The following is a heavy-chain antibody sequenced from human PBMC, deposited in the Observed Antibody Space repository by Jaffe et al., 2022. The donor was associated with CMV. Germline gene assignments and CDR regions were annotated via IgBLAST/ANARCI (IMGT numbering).Heavy chain of an antibody. CDR3: ARIRLDSSGWWGAFDI. V-gene: IGHV2-70*01. D-gene: IGHD6-19*01. J-gene: IGHJ3*02. Sequence: QVTLRESGPALVKPTQTLTLTCTFSGFSLSTSGMCVSWIRQPPGKALEWLALIDWDDDKYYSTSLKTRLTISKDTSKNQVVLTMTNMDPVDTATYYCARIRLDSSGWWGAFDIWGQGTMVTVSS. CDR2: IDWDDDK. CDR1: GFSLSTSGMC.